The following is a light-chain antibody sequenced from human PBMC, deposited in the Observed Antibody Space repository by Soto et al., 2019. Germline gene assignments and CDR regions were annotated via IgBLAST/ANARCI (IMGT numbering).Light chain of an antibody. CDR1: QSVSSN. J-gene: IGKJ3*01. CDR3: QQYNNWPLFT. Sequence: EIVMTQSPATLSVSPGERATLSCRASQSVSSNLAWYQQKPGQALRLLIYGASIRATGIPARFSGSGSGTEFTLTISSLQSEDFAVYYWQQYNNWPLFTFGPGTKVDIK. CDR2: GAS. V-gene: IGKV3D-15*01.